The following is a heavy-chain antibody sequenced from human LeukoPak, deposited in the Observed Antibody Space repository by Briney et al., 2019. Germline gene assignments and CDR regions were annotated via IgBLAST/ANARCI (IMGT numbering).Heavy chain of an antibody. V-gene: IGHV3-33*01. CDR2: IWYDGSNK. CDR1: GFTFSSYG. D-gene: IGHD3-10*01. J-gene: IGHJ4*02. CDR3: ARDGDYGSGSYYIKLYFDY. Sequence: PGGSPRLSCAASGFTFSSYGMHWVRQAPGKGLEWVAVIWYDGSNKYYAVSVKGRFTISRDNSKNTLYLQMNSLRAEDTAVYYCARDGDYGSGSYYIKLYFDYWGQGTLVTVSS.